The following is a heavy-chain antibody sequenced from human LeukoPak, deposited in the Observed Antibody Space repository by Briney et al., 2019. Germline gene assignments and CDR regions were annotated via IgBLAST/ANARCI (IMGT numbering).Heavy chain of an antibody. V-gene: IGHV4-39*01. CDR2: IYYSGST. D-gene: IGHD6-13*01. J-gene: IGHJ3*02. CDR1: GGSISSNSYY. Sequence: SETLSLTCAVSGGSISSNSYYWGWIRQPPGKGLEWIGSIYYSGSTYYNPSLKSRVTISVDTSKNQFSLKLSSVTAADTAVYYCARGSSRLDAFDIWGQGTMVTVSS. CDR3: ARGSSRLDAFDI.